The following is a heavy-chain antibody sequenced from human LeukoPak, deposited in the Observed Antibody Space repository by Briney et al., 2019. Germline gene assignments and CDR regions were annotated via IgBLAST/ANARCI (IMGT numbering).Heavy chain of an antibody. CDR2: ISWNSGSI. CDR3: AKDNLRYSSGWSDY. V-gene: IGHV3-9*01. D-gene: IGHD6-19*01. CDR1: GFTFDDYA. J-gene: IGHJ4*02. Sequence: HPGGSLRLSCAASGFTFDDYAMHWVRQAPGKGLEWVSGISWNSGSIGYADSVKGRFTISRDNAKNSLYLQMNSLRAEDTALYYCAKDNLRYSSGWSDYWGQGTLVTVSS.